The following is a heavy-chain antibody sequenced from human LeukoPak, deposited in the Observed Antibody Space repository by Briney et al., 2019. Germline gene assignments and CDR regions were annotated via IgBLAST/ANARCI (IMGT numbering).Heavy chain of an antibody. J-gene: IGHJ4*02. CDR2: INPNSGGT. Sequence: ASVKVSCKASGYTFTGYYIHWVRQAPGQGLEWMGWINPNSGGTNYAQKFQGWVTMTRDTSISTAYMELSRLRSDDTAVYYCARGSDIVATFFIYWGQGTLVTVSS. CDR3: ARGSDIVATFFIY. D-gene: IGHD5-12*01. V-gene: IGHV1-2*04. CDR1: GYTFTGYY.